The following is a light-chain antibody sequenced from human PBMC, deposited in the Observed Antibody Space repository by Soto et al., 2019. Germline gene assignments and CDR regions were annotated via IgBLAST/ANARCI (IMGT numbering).Light chain of an antibody. Sequence: DIVMTQSPDSLAVSLGERATINCKSSQSVLCSSNNKKCLAWYQQKPRQPPKLLIYWASSRDSGVPDRFSGSESGTDFPLTISSLQAEDVAVYYCQQYYSTPWTFGQGTKVEIK. CDR2: WAS. CDR3: QQYYSTPWT. J-gene: IGKJ1*01. V-gene: IGKV4-1*01. CDR1: QSVLCSSNNKKC.